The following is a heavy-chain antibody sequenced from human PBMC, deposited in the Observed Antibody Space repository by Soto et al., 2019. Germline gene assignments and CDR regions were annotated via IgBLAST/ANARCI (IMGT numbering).Heavy chain of an antibody. Sequence: QVQLVESGGGVVQPGRSLRLSCAASGFSFSGYGIHWVRLAPGKGLEWVAVISYDGSNKYYADSVQGRFTISRDNSKNTLYLQMNSLRVEDTAVYYCAKDLEATLDYWGQGTLVTVSS. CDR1: GFSFSGYG. V-gene: IGHV3-30*18. CDR2: ISYDGSNK. CDR3: AKDLEATLDY. J-gene: IGHJ4*02. D-gene: IGHD1-1*01.